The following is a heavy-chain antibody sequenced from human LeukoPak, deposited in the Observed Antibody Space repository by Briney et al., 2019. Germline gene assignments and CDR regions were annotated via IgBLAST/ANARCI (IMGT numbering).Heavy chain of an antibody. CDR1: GGSITVYY. D-gene: IGHD2-21*01. CDR3: ARGPVVIPFFYY. Sequence: SETLSLTCTVSGGSITVYYWSWIRQPPGKGLEWIGYIYYSGSTNYNPSLKSRVTISVDTSKNQFSLKLSSVTAADTAVYYCARGPVVIPFFYYWGQGTLVTVSS. V-gene: IGHV4-59*01. CDR2: IYYSGST. J-gene: IGHJ4*02.